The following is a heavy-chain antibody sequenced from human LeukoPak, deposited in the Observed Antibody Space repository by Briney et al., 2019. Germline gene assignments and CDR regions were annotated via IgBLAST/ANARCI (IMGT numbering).Heavy chain of an antibody. J-gene: IGHJ5*02. CDR3: ARVWQLARYNWFDP. CDR2: MNPNSGIT. D-gene: IGHD6-6*01. Sequence: ASVKASCKASGYTFTSYDINWVRQATGQGLEWMGWMNPNSGITGYAQKFQGRVTMTRNTSISTAYMELSSLTSEDTAVYYCARVWQLARYNWFDPWGQGTLVIVSS. CDR1: GYTFTSYD. V-gene: IGHV1-8*01.